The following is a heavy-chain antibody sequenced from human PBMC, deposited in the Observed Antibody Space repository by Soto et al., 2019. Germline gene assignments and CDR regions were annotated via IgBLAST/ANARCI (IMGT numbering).Heavy chain of an antibody. CDR2: SHQSGNT. Sequence: QVQLQESGPGLVKPSGTLSLTCAVSGVSISSHDWWTWVRQPPGKGLEWIGESHQSGNTNYNSSLESRVTISVDKSKNQFSLKLTSVIVADTAVYYCGTRDSSRFYWGQGTLVTVSS. CDR3: GTRDSSRFY. D-gene: IGHD6-13*01. V-gene: IGHV4-4*02. J-gene: IGHJ4*02. CDR1: GVSISSHDW.